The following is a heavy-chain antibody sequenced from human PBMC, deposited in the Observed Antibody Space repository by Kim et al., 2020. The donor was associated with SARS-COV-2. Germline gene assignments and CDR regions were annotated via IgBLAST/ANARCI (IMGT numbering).Heavy chain of an antibody. Sequence: YADSVKGRCSISRDNAKKSLYLQVNSLRAEDTAVYYCAGSPREVDYWGQGTLVIVSS. V-gene: IGHV3-11*04. D-gene: IGHD1-26*01. CDR3: AGSPREVDY. J-gene: IGHJ4*02.